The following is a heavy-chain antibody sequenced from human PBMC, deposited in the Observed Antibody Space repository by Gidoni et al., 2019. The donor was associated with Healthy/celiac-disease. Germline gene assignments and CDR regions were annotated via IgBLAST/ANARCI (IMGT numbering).Heavy chain of an antibody. J-gene: IGHJ4*02. V-gene: IGHV4-39*01. D-gene: IGHD1-26*01. CDR1: GGSISSSSYY. CDR2: IYYSGST. CDR3: ARLRWEPCFDY. Sequence: QLQLQESGPGLVKPSETLSLTCTVSGGSISSSSYYWGWIRQPPGKGLEWIGSIYYSGSTYYNPSLKSRVTISVDTSKNQFSLKLSSVTAADTAVYYCARLRWEPCFDYWGQGTLVTVSS.